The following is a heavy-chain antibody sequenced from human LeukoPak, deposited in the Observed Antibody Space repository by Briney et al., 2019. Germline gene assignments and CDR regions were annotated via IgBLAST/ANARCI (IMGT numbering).Heavy chain of an antibody. J-gene: IGHJ4*02. Sequence: GSLRLSCAASGFIFSTYWMSWVRQAPGKGLEWVANIKEDGTVKYHMDSVKGRFTISRDNAKNSLFLQMNSLRAEDTAVYYCAREILGAASAFDYWGQGTLVTVSS. V-gene: IGHV3-7*03. CDR1: GFIFSTYW. D-gene: IGHD6-13*01. CDR3: AREILGAASAFDY. CDR2: IKEDGTVK.